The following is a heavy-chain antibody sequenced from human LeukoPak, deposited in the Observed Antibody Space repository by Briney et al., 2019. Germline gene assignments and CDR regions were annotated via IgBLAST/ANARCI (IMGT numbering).Heavy chain of an antibody. CDR1: GGTFSSYA. V-gene: IGHV1-69*13. D-gene: IGHD5-18*01. Sequence: SVKVSCKASGGTFSSYAISWVRQAPGQGLEWMGGIIPIFGTANYAQKFQGRVTITADESTSTAYMELSSLRSEDTAVYYCARDLVSGVDTGYMDVWGKGTTITVSS. J-gene: IGHJ6*03. CDR3: ARDLVSGVDTGYMDV. CDR2: IIPIFGTA.